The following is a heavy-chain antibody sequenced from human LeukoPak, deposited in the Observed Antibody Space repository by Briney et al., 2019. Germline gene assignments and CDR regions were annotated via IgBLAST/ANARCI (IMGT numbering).Heavy chain of an antibody. CDR3: ARVAGYCSGGSLRY. D-gene: IGHD2-15*01. CDR1: GFTFSSYW. V-gene: IGHV3-74*01. J-gene: IGHJ4*02. Sequence: GGSLRLSCAASGFTFSSYWMHWVRQAPGKGLVWVSRINSDGSSTSYADSVKGRFTISRDNAKNTLYLQMNSLRAEDTAVYYCARVAGYCSGGSLRYWGQGTLVTVSS. CDR2: INSDGSST.